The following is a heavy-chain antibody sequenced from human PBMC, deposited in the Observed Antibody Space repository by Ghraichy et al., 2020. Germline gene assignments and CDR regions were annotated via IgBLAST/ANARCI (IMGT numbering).Heavy chain of an antibody. CDR2: IKEDGSDQ. J-gene: IGHJ4*02. CDR3: ARYVAAEDY. D-gene: IGHD6-13*01. Sequence: GESLNISCAASGFSFNSYWMSWIHQAPGKGLEWVANIKEDGSDQYYLDSVKGRFTISRDNAKNSLYLQMNSLRAEDTAVYYCARYVAAEDYWGQGTLVTVSS. V-gene: IGHV3-7*03. CDR1: GFSFNSYW.